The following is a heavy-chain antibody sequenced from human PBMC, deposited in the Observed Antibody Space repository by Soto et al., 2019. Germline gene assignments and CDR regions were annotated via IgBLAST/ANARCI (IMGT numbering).Heavy chain of an antibody. J-gene: IGHJ4*02. V-gene: IGHV3-30-3*01. CDR3: ARDDALFDF. D-gene: IGHD2-2*01. Sequence: QVQLVESGGGVVQPARSLRLSCAASGFTFSSYAMHWVRQAPGKGLEWVALITYDASDKYYADSVKGRFTISRDNSKDTLYLQMSTLRAEDTAVYYCARDDALFDFWGQGTLVTVSS. CDR2: ITYDASDK. CDR1: GFTFSSYA.